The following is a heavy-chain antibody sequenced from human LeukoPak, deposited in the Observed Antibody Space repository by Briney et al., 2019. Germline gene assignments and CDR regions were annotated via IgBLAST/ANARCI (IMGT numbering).Heavy chain of an antibody. J-gene: IGHJ5*02. D-gene: IGHD2-15*01. CDR3: VRSKSGAYGWFDP. CDR1: GGSISGYF. CDR2: IYYTGNT. Sequence: SETLSLTCTVSGGSISGYFWTWIRQPPGKGLEWIGYIYYTGNTNYNPSLKSRVTISIDTSKNRFSLNVNSVTAADAAVYYCVRSKSGAYGWFDPWGPGTLVTVSS. V-gene: IGHV4-59*01.